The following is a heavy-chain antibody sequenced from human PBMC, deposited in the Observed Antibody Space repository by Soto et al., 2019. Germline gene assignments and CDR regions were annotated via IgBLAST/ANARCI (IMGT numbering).Heavy chain of an antibody. Sequence: QVQLQQSGPGLVKPSQTLSLTCAISGDSVSTNSATWDWIRQSPSRGLEWLGRTDYRSKWDYDYAASVKGRITINPDTSNTQLSLQLDSVTPDDTAVYYCARLIGNSWLDSWGQGTLVTVSS. V-gene: IGHV6-1*01. CDR3: ARLIGNSWLDS. J-gene: IGHJ5*01. D-gene: IGHD2-8*01. CDR2: TDYRSKWDY. CDR1: GDSVSTNSAT.